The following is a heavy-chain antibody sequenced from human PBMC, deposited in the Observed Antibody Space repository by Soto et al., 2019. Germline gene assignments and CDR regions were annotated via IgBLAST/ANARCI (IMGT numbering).Heavy chain of an antibody. CDR2: IKEDGSEI. CDR1: GFTVMSDW. V-gene: IGHV3-7*01. CDR3: ARDIGFDYVN. J-gene: IGHJ4*02. D-gene: IGHD3-16*01. Sequence: GGSLRLSCAVSGFTVMSDWMSWVRQAPGKGLEWVASIKEDGSEIYYLHSVRGRFSISRDSAGNALHLTMNYLSAEDTGVYFCARDIGFDYVNWGQGTLVTVSS.